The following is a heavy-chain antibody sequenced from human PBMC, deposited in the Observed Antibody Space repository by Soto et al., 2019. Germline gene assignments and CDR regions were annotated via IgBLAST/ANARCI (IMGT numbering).Heavy chain of an antibody. CDR1: VVTFSSYE. CDR2: ISSSGSMI. V-gene: IGHV3-48*03. Sequence: GGSLRLSCAASVVTFSSYEMNLVRQGPGKGLECVSYISSSGSMIYYADSVKGRFTISRDNAKNSLHLQMNSLRAQQTAVYYCAREYYYASTAYSRPLDVRGKGSMVTVSS. CDR3: AREYYYASTAYSRPLDV. D-gene: IGHD3-22*01. J-gene: IGHJ6*04.